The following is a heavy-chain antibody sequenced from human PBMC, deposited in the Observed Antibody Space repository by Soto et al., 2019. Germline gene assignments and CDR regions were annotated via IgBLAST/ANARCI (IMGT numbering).Heavy chain of an antibody. Sequence: SETLSLTCTVSGDSISSYCWSWIRQPPGKGLEWIGNIHYNGNTKYSPSLKSRVTMSVDTSKNHFSLKLISVTTADTAVYFCAREGNLGRWIQPLDSWGQGTLVTVSS. J-gene: IGHJ4*02. V-gene: IGHV4-59*01. CDR2: IHYNGNT. CDR3: AREGNLGRWIQPLDS. D-gene: IGHD2-2*03. CDR1: GDSISSYC.